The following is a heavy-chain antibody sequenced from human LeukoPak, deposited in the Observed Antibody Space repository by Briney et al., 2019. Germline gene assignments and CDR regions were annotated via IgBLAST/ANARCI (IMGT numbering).Heavy chain of an antibody. CDR3: ARDRGGGYCSSTSCSKDAFDI. CDR1: GFTFSSYG. J-gene: IGHJ3*02. Sequence: PGGSLRLSCAASGFTFSSYGMHWVRQAPGKGLEWVAFIRYDGSNKYYADSVKGRFTISRDNSKNTLYLQMNSLRAEDTAVYYCARDRGGGYCSSTSCSKDAFDIWGQGTMVTVSS. D-gene: IGHD2-2*01. CDR2: IRYDGSNK. V-gene: IGHV3-30*02.